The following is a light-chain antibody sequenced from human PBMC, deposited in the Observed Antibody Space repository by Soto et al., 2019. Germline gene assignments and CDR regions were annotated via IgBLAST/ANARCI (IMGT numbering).Light chain of an antibody. Sequence: DIQMTQSPSSLSASVGDRVTITCRASQDISNSLAWYQQKPGEVPKVLIYATSILQSGVPARFSGSGSGTDFTLIISSLQPEDVATYYCQNYNSGPLTFGGGTKVEI. V-gene: IGKV1-27*01. CDR3: QNYNSGPLT. CDR2: ATS. CDR1: QDISNS. J-gene: IGKJ4*01.